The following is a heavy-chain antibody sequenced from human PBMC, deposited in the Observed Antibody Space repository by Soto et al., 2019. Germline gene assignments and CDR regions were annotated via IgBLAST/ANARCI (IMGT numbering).Heavy chain of an antibody. D-gene: IGHD6-13*01. J-gene: IGHJ5*02. Sequence: SETLSLTCTVSGGSISSYYWSWIRQPPGKGLEWIGYIYYSASTNYNPSLKSRVTISVDTSKNQFSLKLSSVTAADTAVYYCAREGIAAADTYNWFDPWGQGTLVTVSS. CDR3: AREGIAAADTYNWFDP. CDR1: GGSISSYY. CDR2: IYYSAST. V-gene: IGHV4-59*01.